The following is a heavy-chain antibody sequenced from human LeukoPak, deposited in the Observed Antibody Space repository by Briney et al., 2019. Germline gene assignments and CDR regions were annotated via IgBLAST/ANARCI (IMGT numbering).Heavy chain of an antibody. Sequence: PSETLSLTCTGSGGSISSYYWSWIRQPPGKGLEWIGYIYYSGSTNYNPSLKSRVTISVDTSKNQFSLKLSSVTAADTAVYYCARERRDAAAGTVDYWGQGTLVTVSS. D-gene: IGHD6-13*01. CDR1: GGSISSYY. J-gene: IGHJ4*02. CDR3: ARERRDAAAGTVDY. V-gene: IGHV4-59*01. CDR2: IYYSGST.